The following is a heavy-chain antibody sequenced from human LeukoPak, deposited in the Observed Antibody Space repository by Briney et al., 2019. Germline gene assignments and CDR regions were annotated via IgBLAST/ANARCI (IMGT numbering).Heavy chain of an antibody. CDR1: GYTFTSFY. D-gene: IGHD6-13*01. CDR3: ASRSSWKIRFYYYYGMDV. CDR2: INPSGGST. J-gene: IGHJ6*02. V-gene: IGHV1-46*01. Sequence: GASVKVSCTASGYTFTSFYMHWVRQAPGQGLEWMGIINPSGGSTSYAQKFQGRVTMTRDTSTSTVYMELSSLRSEDTAVYYCASRSSWKIRFYYYYGMDVWGQGTTVTVSS.